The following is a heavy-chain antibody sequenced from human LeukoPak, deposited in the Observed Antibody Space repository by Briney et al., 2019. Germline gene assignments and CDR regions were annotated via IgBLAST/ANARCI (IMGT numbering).Heavy chain of an antibody. CDR2: ISRGSDHI. CDR1: GFSFSEFY. D-gene: IGHD3-22*01. CDR3: ARPYDTRGYFPDY. V-gene: IGHV3-21*01. Sequence: PGGSLRLSCAASGFSFSEFYMNWVRQAPGKGLKWVSSISRGSDHIFYADSMKGRFTISRDNAKNSLYLQMNSLGAEDTAVYYCARPYDTRGYFPDYWGQGTLVTVSS. J-gene: IGHJ4*02.